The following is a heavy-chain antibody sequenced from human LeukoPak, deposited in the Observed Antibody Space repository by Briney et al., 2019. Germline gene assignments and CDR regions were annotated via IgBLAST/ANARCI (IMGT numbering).Heavy chain of an antibody. J-gene: IGHJ3*02. CDR3: TRDLLTGFNAFDI. D-gene: IGHD3-9*01. CDR1: GFTFSSYE. V-gene: IGHV3-48*03. Sequence: PGGSLRLSCADSGFTFSSYEMNWVRQAPGKGLEWVSYISSSGSTIYYADSVKGRFTISRDNAKNSLYLQMNSLRAEDTALYHCTRDLLTGFNAFDIWAQGTMVTVSS. CDR2: ISSSGSTI.